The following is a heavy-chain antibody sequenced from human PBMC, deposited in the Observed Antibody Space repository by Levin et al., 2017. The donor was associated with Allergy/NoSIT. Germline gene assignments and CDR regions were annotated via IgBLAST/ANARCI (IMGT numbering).Heavy chain of an antibody. V-gene: IGHV4-34*01. Sequence: TSETLSLTCAVYGGSFSGYYWSWIRQPPGKGLEWIGEINHSGSTNYNPSLKSRVTISVDTSKNQFSLKLSSVTAADTAVYYCARSIAVAGRYFDYWGQGTLVTVSS. D-gene: IGHD6-19*01. CDR2: INHSGST. CDR1: GGSFSGYY. J-gene: IGHJ4*02. CDR3: ARSIAVAGRYFDY.